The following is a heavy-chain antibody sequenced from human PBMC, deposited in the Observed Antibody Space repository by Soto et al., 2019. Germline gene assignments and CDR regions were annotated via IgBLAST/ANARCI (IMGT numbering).Heavy chain of an antibody. D-gene: IGHD3-3*01. CDR2: VNPKRGDA. V-gene: IGHV1-2*04. Sequence: QVLLAQSGPEVKKPGASVKVSCKASGSKFTDYYIHWVRQAPGQGPEWLGWVNPKRGDAVYSQKFQGWVTMTREAAATTAYLEVSRLHSVDTATYYCARDPGIPGRFWYFDLWGRGTLITVSS. CDR3: ARDPGIPGRFWYFDL. J-gene: IGHJ2*01. CDR1: GSKFTDYY.